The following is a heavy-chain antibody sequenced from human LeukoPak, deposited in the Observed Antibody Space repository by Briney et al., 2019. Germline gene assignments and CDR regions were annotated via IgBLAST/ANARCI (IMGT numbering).Heavy chain of an antibody. CDR3: AKGEYGSGWPD. Sequence: GGSLRLTCAASGFTFGSYWMSWVRQAPGKGLEWVSGITDTGGTTDYADSVKGRFKISRDNSKNILYVQMNSLRDEDTAVYYCAKGEYGSGWPDWGQGTLVTVSS. D-gene: IGHD6-19*01. CDR2: ITDTGGTT. J-gene: IGHJ4*02. CDR1: GFTFGSYW. V-gene: IGHV3-23*01.